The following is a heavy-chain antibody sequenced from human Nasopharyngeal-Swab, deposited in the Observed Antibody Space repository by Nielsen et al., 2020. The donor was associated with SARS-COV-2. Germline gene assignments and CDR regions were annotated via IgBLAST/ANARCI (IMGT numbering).Heavy chain of an antibody. J-gene: IGHJ3*02. CDR2: ISYDGINK. CDR3: ARDSDGYGDSGGNAFDI. D-gene: IGHD4-17*01. Sequence: GESLKISCAPSGFTFSSYAMHWVRQAPGKGLEWVAVISYDGINKYYADSVKGRFTISRDNSKNTLYLQMNSLRAEDTAVYYCARDSDGYGDSGGNAFDIWGQGTMVTVSS. CDR1: GFTFSSYA. V-gene: IGHV3-30-3*01.